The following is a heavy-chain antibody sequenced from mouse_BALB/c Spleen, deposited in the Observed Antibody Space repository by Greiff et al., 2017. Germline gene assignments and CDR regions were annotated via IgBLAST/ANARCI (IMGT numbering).Heavy chain of an antibody. CDR1: GYSITSDYV. CDR2: ISYSGST. J-gene: IGHJ3*01. D-gene: IGHD2-12*01. CDR3: AREDTTGFAY. V-gene: IGHV3-2*02. Sequence: EVKLLESGPGLVKPSQSLSLTCTVTGYSITSDYVWYWIRQFPGNKLEWMGYISYSGSTSYYPSLKSRISITRDTSKNQFFLQLNSVTTEDTATYYCAREDTTGFAYWGQGTLVTVSA.